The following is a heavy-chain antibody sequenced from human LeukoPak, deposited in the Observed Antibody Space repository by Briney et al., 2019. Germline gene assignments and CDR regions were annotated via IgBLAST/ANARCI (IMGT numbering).Heavy chain of an antibody. J-gene: IGHJ4*02. CDR1: GGSFSGYY. D-gene: IGHD1-14*01. CDR3: NAKRYPFDY. V-gene: IGHV4-34*01. Sequence: PSAPLSLPFARYGGSFSGYYWSWIRQPPGKGLEWIGEINHRGSTNYNPSLKSRVTIPVDKCKNQFSLKLSSVTGADTAVYYCNAKRYPFDYWGQGTLVTVSS. CDR2: INHRGST.